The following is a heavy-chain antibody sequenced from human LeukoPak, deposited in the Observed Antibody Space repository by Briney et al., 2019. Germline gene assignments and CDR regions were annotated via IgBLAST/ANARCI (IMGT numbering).Heavy chain of an antibody. J-gene: IGHJ2*01. Sequence: GGSLRLSCAVSGFTFSSYWMHWVRQSPGKGLAWVSRITSDGSATDYADSVRGRFTVSRDNAKNTLFLHMDSLRVEDTAVYYCARDASPGYFDLWGRGTLVTVSS. V-gene: IGHV3-74*01. CDR1: GFTFSSYW. CDR2: ITSDGSAT. CDR3: ARDASPGYFDL.